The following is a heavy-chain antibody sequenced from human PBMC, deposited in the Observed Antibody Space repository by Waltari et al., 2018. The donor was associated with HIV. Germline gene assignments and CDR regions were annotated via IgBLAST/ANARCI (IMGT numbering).Heavy chain of an antibody. J-gene: IGHJ4*02. V-gene: IGHV4-38-2*02. D-gene: IGHD3-3*01. CDR2: ISHSGTT. CDR1: DYSITSGYY. Sequence: QVQLQESGPGLVKPSETLSLTCSVSDYSITSGYYWGWIRQSPGRGLEWIGGISHSGTTVYSPSLKSRITLFRNTSKNQFFLKLTSATAADTAVYYCASTYYDLLEGWYFDFWGQGRLVTVSS. CDR3: ASTYYDLLEGWYFDF.